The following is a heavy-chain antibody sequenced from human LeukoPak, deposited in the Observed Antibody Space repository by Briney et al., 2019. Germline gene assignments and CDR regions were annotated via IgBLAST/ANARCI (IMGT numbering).Heavy chain of an antibody. D-gene: IGHD4-17*01. J-gene: IGHJ3*02. CDR1: GGSISSGGYS. CDR3: ATLTSDTVTLGSDTFDI. V-gene: IGHV4-30-2*01. CDR2: IYHSGST. Sequence: PSQTLSLTCAVSGGSISSGGYSWSWIRQPPGKGLEWIGYIYHSGSTYYNPSLKSRVTISVDTSKNQFSLKLSSVTAADTAMYYCATLTSDTVTLGSDTFDIWGQGTMVTVSS.